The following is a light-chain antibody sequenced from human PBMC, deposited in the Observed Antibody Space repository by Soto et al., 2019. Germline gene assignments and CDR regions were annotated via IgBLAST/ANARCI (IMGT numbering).Light chain of an antibody. CDR1: QGISSY. Sequence: DIRMTQSPASLSVSLGDSVTIPCWASQGISSYLAWYQQKTGKAPKLLIYAASALQSGVPSRFSGGGSGTEFTLTISSLQPEDFATYYCQQLHRSPLTFGQGTDWRL. J-gene: IGKJ5*01. CDR2: AAS. V-gene: IGKV1-9*01. CDR3: QQLHRSPLT.